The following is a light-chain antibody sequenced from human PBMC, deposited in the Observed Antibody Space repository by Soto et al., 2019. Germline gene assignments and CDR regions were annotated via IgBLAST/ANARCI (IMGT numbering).Light chain of an antibody. Sequence: QSALTHPASVSGSPGQSITISCSGISSDVGSYKLVSWYQQHPGKAPKLMVYEGNKRPSGVSNRFSSSNSGYTASLTISGLQAEDEADYYCCSYAGSGTWVFGGGTKLTVL. CDR1: SSDVGSYKL. CDR3: CSYAGSGTWV. V-gene: IGLV2-23*01. J-gene: IGLJ3*02. CDR2: EGN.